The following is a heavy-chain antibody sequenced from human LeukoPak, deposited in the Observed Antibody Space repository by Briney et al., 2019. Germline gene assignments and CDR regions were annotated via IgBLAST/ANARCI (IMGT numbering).Heavy chain of an antibody. Sequence: AASVKVSCKASGYTFTGYYMHWVRQAPGQGLEWMGWINPNSGGTNYVQKFQGRVTMTRDTSISTAYMELSRLRSDDTAVYYCARGEAVAGTFDYWGQGTLVTVSS. J-gene: IGHJ4*02. CDR2: INPNSGGT. V-gene: IGHV1-2*02. CDR3: ARGEAVAGTFDY. CDR1: GYTFTGYY. D-gene: IGHD6-19*01.